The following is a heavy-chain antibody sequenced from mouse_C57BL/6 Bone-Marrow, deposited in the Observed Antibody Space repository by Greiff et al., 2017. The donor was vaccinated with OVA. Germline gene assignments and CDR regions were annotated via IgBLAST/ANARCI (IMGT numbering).Heavy chain of an antibody. CDR3: AVVYSRAFDY. D-gene: IGHD3-1*01. CDR1: GYTFTSYW. V-gene: IGHV1-55*01. CDR2: LYPGSGST. J-gene: IGHJ4*01. Sequence: VKLQQPGAELVKPGASVKMSCKASGYTFTSYWITWVKQRPGQGLEWIGDLYPGSGSTNYNEKFKSKATLTVDTSSSTASMQLSRLTSDAAAVYCCAVVYSRAFDYWGQGTSVTVSS.